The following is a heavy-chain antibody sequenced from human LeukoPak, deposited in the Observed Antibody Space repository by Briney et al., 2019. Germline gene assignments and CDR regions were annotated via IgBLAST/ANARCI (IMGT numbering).Heavy chain of an antibody. J-gene: IGHJ4*02. CDR1: GYTFTSYG. CDR3: ARDSEYYDYVWGSYLDDY. D-gene: IGHD3-16*01. Sequence: GASVKVSCKSSGYTFTSYGISWVRQAPGQGLEWMGWINPNSGGTNYAQKFQGRVTMTRDTSISTAYMELSRLRSDDTAVYYCARDSEYYDYVWGSYLDDYWGQGTLVTVSS. V-gene: IGHV1-2*02. CDR2: INPNSGGT.